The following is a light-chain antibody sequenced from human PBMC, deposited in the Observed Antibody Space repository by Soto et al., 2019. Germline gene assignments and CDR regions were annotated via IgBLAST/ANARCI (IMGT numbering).Light chain of an antibody. CDR2: DAS. J-gene: IGKJ2*01. CDR3: QQYNSDYT. CDR1: QSISTS. V-gene: IGKV1-5*01. Sequence: DIQMTQSPSTLSASVGDRVTITCRASQSISTSSAWYQQKPGKAPKFLIYDASSLESGVPSRFSGSGSGTEFTLTISSLQPDDFASYYCQQYNSDYTFGQGTKVDIK.